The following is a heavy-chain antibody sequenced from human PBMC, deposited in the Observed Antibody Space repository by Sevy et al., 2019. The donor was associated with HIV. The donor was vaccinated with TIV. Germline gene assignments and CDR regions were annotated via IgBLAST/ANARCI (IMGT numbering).Heavy chain of an antibody. J-gene: IGHJ4*02. D-gene: IGHD3-22*01. CDR1: GFTFSSAW. CDR3: SYYYDSSGYPYFDY. Sequence: GGSLRLSCAASGFTFSSAWMSWVRQAPGKGLEWVGRIKTKADGGTTDYAEPVKDRFTISRDDSKNTLYLQMNSLKTEDTAVYYCSYYYDSSGYPYFDYWGQGTLVTVSS. CDR2: IKTKADGGTT. V-gene: IGHV3-15*01.